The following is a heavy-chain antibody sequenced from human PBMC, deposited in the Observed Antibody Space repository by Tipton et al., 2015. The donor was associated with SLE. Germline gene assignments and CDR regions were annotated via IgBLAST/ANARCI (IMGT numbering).Heavy chain of an antibody. D-gene: IGHD4-17*01. Sequence: TLSLTCSVSGGSLSGHYWSWIRQTPGMRLEWIGYIHSSGSTNYNSSLESRVTISIDTSNSQFSLKLSSVTAADTAIYYCASVDATVTTHFEHWGQGTLVTVSS. CDR2: IHSSGST. CDR1: GGSLSGHY. CDR3: ASVDATVTTHFEH. J-gene: IGHJ4*02. V-gene: IGHV4-59*11.